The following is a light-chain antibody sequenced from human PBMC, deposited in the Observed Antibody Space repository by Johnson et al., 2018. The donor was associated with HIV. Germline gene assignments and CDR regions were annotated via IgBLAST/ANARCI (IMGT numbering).Light chain of an antibody. CDR2: DNN. CDR1: SSNIGNHY. V-gene: IGLV1-51*01. Sequence: QSVLTQPPSVSAAPGQKVTISCSGTSSNIGNHYVSWYQLLPGTAPKLLIYDNNQRPSGIPDRFSVSKSGTSATLVITGLQPGDEADYYCGTWDSSLCTYVFGGGTKVTV. CDR3: GTWDSSLCTYV. J-gene: IGLJ1*01.